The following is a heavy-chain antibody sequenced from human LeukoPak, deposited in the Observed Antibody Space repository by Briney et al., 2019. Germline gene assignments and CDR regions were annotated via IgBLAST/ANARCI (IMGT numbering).Heavy chain of an antibody. CDR1: GFTFSSYS. V-gene: IGHV3-21*01. CDR3: ARHCSGSCLNVD. Sequence: GGSLRLSCAASGFTFSSYSMNWVRQAPGQGLGWVSSISSSSSYIYYADSVKGRFTISRDNAKNSLYLQMNTLRAEDTAVYYCARHCSGSCLNVDWGQGILVTVSS. CDR2: ISSSSSYI. D-gene: IGHD2-15*01. J-gene: IGHJ4*02.